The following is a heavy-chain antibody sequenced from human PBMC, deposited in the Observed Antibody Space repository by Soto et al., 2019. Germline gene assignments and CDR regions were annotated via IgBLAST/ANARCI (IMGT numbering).Heavy chain of an antibody. CDR2: ISGSGGST. CDR3: AIVLDYYHSFGYYTDYFYGMDV. D-gene: IGHD3-22*01. CDR1: GFTFSSYA. Sequence: EVQLLESGGGLVQPGGSLRLSCAASGFTFSSYAMSWVRQAPGKGLEWVSAISGSGGSTYYADSVKGRFTISRYNSKNTLFLQMNSLRAEYTAVYYCAIVLDYYHSFGYYTDYFYGMDVWGQGTTVTLSS. V-gene: IGHV3-23*01. J-gene: IGHJ6*02.